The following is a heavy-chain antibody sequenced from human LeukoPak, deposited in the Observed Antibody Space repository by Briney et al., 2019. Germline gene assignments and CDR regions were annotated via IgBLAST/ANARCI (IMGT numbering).Heavy chain of an antibody. CDR2: ISSSSSYI. CDR1: GFTFSSYS. Sequence: GGSLRLSCAASGFTFSSYSMNWVRQAPGKGLEWVSSISSSSSYIYYADSVKGRFTISRDNAKNSLYLQMNSLRAEDTAVYYCARDSSGYWDFDYWGQETLVTVSS. V-gene: IGHV3-21*01. D-gene: IGHD3-22*01. CDR3: ARDSSGYWDFDY. J-gene: IGHJ4*02.